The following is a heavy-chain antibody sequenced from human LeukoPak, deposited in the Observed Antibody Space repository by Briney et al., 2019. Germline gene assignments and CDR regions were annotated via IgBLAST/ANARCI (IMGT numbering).Heavy chain of an antibody. Sequence: GGSLRLSCAASGFTFSSYAMSWVRQAPGKGLEWVSAISGSGGSTYYADSVKGRFTISRDNSKNTLYLQMNSLRAEDTAVYYCASRVGVDTAVDNWFDPWGQGTLVTVSS. CDR3: ASRVGVDTAVDNWFDP. CDR1: GFTFSSYA. D-gene: IGHD5-18*01. V-gene: IGHV3-23*01. J-gene: IGHJ5*02. CDR2: ISGSGGST.